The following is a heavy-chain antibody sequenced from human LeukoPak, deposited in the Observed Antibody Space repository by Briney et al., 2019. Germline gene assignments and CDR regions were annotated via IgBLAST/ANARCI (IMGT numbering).Heavy chain of an antibody. CDR3: ARCPRWAHFDY. J-gene: IGHJ4*02. CDR1: GFTFSSYE. D-gene: IGHD4-23*01. Sequence: GGSLRLSCAGSGFTFSSYEMNWVRQAPGKRLEWVSYISSSGRAIYYADSVKGRFTVSRDNAKNSLYLQMNSLRAEDTAVYYCARCPRWAHFDYWGQGTLVTVSS. V-gene: IGHV3-48*03. CDR2: ISSSGRAI.